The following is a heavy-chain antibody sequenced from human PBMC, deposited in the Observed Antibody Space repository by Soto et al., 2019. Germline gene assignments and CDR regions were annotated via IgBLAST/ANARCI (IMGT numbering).Heavy chain of an antibody. J-gene: IGHJ4*02. CDR2: ISGSGGST. V-gene: IGHV3-23*01. CDR3: AKVPGIAAAGKMNYFDY. CDR1: GFTFSSYA. Sequence: VGSLRLSCAASGFTFSSYAMSWVRQAPGKGLEWVSAISGSGGSTYYADSVKGRFTISRDNSKNTLYLQMNSLRAEDTAVYYCAKVPGIAAAGKMNYFDYWGQGTLVTVSS. D-gene: IGHD6-13*01.